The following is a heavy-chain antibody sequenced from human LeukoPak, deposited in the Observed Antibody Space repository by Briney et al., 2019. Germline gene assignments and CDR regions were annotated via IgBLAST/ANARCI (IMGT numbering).Heavy chain of an antibody. CDR3: AKSTESSGWYDY. CDR1: GATITNYY. Sequence: SETLSLTCTVSGATITNYYWNWIRQPPGKGLEWIGFIDYSAYSKYNPSLKSRVTISRDTSKNQFSLKLSSVTAADTAVYYCAKSTESSGWYDYWSQGTLVTVSS. J-gene: IGHJ4*02. V-gene: IGHV4-59*03. D-gene: IGHD6-19*01. CDR2: IDYSAYS.